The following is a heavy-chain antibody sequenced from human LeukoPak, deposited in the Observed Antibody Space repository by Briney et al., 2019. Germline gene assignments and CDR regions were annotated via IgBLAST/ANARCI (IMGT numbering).Heavy chain of an antibody. CDR1: GGSISSGRHY. J-gene: IGHJ3*02. Sequence: SETLSLTCTVSGGSISSGRHYWGWIRHPPGKGLEWIGSIYYGGYTHYNTSLNSRVTISVDTSRNQFSLKLRSVTAADAAVYYCVRLAPPTDDAFDIWGQGTMVTVSS. CDR3: VRLAPPTDDAFDI. V-gene: IGHV4-39*01. CDR2: IYYGGYT. D-gene: IGHD1-26*01.